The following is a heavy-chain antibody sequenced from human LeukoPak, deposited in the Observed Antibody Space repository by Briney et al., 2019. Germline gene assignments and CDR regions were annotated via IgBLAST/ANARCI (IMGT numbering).Heavy chain of an antibody. CDR1: GGSISNYY. CDR2: INHSGST. D-gene: IGHD6-13*01. J-gene: IGHJ3*02. V-gene: IGHV4-34*01. CDR3: ARAYSSSWYRAFDI. Sequence: SETLSLTCTVSGGSISNYYWSWIRQPPGKGLEWIGEINHSGSTNYNPSLKSRVTISVDTSKNQFSLKLSSVTAADTAVYYCARAYSSSWYRAFDIWGQGTMVTVSS.